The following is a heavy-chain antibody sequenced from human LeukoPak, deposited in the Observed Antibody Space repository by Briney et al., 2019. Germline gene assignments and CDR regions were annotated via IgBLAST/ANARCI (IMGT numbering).Heavy chain of an antibody. Sequence: PGGSLRLSCTAPGFSFGDYAINWLRQAPGKGLEWVSSISSSSSYIYYADSVKGRFTISRDNAKNSLYLQMNSLRAEDTAVYYCARDKVTSCYDWGQGTLVTVSS. J-gene: IGHJ4*02. D-gene: IGHD2-2*01. CDR1: GFSFGDYA. V-gene: IGHV3-21*01. CDR3: ARDKVTSCYD. CDR2: ISSSSSYI.